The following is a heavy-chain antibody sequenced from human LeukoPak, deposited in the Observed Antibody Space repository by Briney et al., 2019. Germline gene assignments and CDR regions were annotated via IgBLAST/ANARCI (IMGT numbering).Heavy chain of an antibody. Sequence: SETLSLTCTVSGGSISSYYWSWIRQPPGKGLEWIGNIYYSGSTNYNPSLKSRVTISVETSKNQFSLNLSSVTAADTAVYYCARRTDSGSWYFDLWGRGTLVTVSS. CDR2: IYYSGST. CDR3: ARRTDSGSWYFDL. J-gene: IGHJ2*01. CDR1: GGSISSYY. D-gene: IGHD6-6*01. V-gene: IGHV4-59*01.